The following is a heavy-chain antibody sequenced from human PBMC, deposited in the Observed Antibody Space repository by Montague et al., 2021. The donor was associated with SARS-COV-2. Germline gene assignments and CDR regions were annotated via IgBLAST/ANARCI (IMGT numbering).Heavy chain of an antibody. V-gene: IGHV4-34*01. D-gene: IGHD3-9*01. CDR2: GNQGGAP. Sequence: SETLSLTCAVSRGSFSNYYWTWIRQSPGKGLEWIGEGNQGGAPNSTPSPKSRVTISLYTSKTQISLNLNSVTVADTAVFFCARGRPVQGSFRHFDSIASGALDIWAQGSLVIVSS. J-gene: IGHJ3*02. CDR3: ARGRPVQGSFRHFDSIASGALDI. CDR1: RGSFSNYY.